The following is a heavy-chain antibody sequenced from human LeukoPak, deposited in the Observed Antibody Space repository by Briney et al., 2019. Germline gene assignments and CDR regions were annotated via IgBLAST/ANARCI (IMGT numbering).Heavy chain of an antibody. CDR1: GGSISSSSYC. V-gene: IGHV4-39*01. D-gene: IGHD2-15*01. CDR3: ARGPIGYCSGGSCYSGMVYMDV. J-gene: IGHJ6*03. CDR2: IYYSGST. Sequence: PSETLSLTCTVSGGSISSSSYCWGWLRQPPGKGLEWIGRIYYSGSTYYNPSLKSRLTISVDTSTNQFSLKLSSVTAADTAVYYRARGPIGYCSGGSCYSGMVYMDVWGKGTTVTVSS.